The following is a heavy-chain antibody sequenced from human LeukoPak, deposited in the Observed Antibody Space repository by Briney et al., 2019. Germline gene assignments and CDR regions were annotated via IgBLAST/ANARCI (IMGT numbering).Heavy chain of an antibody. CDR2: INQDGREK. CDR3: ATATKLGVFDY. Sequence: PGGSLRLSCAASGFSFRSHWMTWVRQAPGKGLEWVANINQDGREKYYVDSVKGRFTISRDNSKNTLYLQMNSLRAEDTAVYYCATATKLGVFDYWGQGTLVTVSS. V-gene: IGHV3-7*03. J-gene: IGHJ4*02. CDR1: GFSFRSHW. D-gene: IGHD7-27*01.